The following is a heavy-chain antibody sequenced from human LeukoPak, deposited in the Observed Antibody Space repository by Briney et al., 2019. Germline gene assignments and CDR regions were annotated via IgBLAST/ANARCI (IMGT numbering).Heavy chain of an antibody. V-gene: IGHV1-69*05. D-gene: IGHD6-13*01. CDR2: IIPIFGTA. Sequence: SVKVSCKASGYTFSSYGISWVRQAPGQGVEWMGGIIPIFGTANYAQKFQGRVTITTDESTSTAYMELSSLRSEDTAVYYCARGIAAAGNNWFDPWGQGTLVTVSS. J-gene: IGHJ5*02. CDR1: GYTFSSYG. CDR3: ARGIAAAGNNWFDP.